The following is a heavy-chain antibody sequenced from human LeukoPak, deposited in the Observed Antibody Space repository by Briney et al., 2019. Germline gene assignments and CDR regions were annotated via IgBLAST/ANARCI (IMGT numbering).Heavy chain of an antibody. D-gene: IGHD2-2*02. V-gene: IGHV1-2*02. CDR3: ARAVVPAAIWWFDP. Sequence: ASVKVSCKASGYTFTGYYMHWVRQAPGQGLEWMGWINPNSGGTNYAQKFQGRVTMTRDTSISTAYMELSRLRSDDTAVYYCARAVVPAAIWWFDPWDQGTLVTVSS. J-gene: IGHJ5*02. CDR2: INPNSGGT. CDR1: GYTFTGYY.